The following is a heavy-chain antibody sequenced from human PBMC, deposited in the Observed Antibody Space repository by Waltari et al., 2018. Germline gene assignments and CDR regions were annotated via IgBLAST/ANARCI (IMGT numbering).Heavy chain of an antibody. V-gene: IGHV4-59*11. CDR2: IYYRGST. CDR1: GGSISSHY. CDR3: ARGGAVAGPLPYYYYGMDV. D-gene: IGHD6-19*01. J-gene: IGHJ6*02. Sequence: QVQLQESGPGLVKPSETLSLTCTVSGGSISSHYWSWIRQPPGKGLEWIGYIYYRGSTNYNPSLKSRVTISGDTSKNQFSPKLSSVTAADTAVYYCARGGAVAGPLPYYYYGMDVWGQGTTVTVSS.